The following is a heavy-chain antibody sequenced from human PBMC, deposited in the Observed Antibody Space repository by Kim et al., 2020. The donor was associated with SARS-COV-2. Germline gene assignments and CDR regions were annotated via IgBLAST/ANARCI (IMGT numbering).Heavy chain of an antibody. V-gene: IGHV4-39*01. CDR3: ARLGLGAYKVAWFDP. Sequence: SLRSLVTIAVDTSKNQSSLKLSSVTAADTAVYYCARLGLGAYKVAWFDPWGQGTLVTVSS. D-gene: IGHD1-20*01. J-gene: IGHJ5*02.